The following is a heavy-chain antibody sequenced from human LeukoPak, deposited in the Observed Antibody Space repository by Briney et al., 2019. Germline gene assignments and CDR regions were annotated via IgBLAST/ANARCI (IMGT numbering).Heavy chain of an antibody. J-gene: IGHJ3*02. CDR3: ARADGSSGDKDDAFDI. D-gene: IGHD2-15*01. V-gene: IGHV3-13*01. Sequence: PGGSLRLSCAASGFTFSSYDMHWVRQATGRGLEWVSAIGTAGDTYYPGSVKGRFTISRENAKNSLYLQMNSLRAGDTAVYYCARADGSSGDKDDAFDIWGQGTMVTVSS. CDR2: IGTAGDT. CDR1: GFTFSSYD.